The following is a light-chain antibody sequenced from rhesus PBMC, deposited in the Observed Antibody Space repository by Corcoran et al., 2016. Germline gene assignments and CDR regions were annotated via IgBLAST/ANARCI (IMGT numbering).Light chain of an antibody. CDR3: CSDPTSITFI. V-gene: IGLV2S7*01. J-gene: IGLJ1*01. CDR2: GVR. CDR1: SSDIGGYNY. Sequence: QAALTQPPSVSGSPGQSVTISCTGTSSDIGGYNYVSWYQQHPGKAPNLMIYGVRNRPSGVSDRFSGSKSGNTASLTISGLQPEDEADYYGCSDPTSITFIFGAGTRLTVL.